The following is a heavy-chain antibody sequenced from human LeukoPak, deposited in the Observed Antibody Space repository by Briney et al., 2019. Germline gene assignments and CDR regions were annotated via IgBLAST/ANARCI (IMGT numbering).Heavy chain of an antibody. V-gene: IGHV3-7*01. CDR2: IKQDGSEK. CDR3: ARDHLWFGESEFDY. CDR1: GFTFSSYW. Sequence: PGGSLRLSCAASGFTFSSYWMSWVRQAPGKGLEWVANIKQDGSEKYYVDPVKGRFTISRDNAKNSLYLQMNSLRAEDTAVYYCARDHLWFGESEFDYWGQGTLVTVSS. J-gene: IGHJ4*02. D-gene: IGHD3-10*01.